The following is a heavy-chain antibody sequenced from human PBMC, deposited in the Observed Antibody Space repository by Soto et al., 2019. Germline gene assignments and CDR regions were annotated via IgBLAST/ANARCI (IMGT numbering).Heavy chain of an antibody. CDR2: ISGSGGST. J-gene: IGHJ4*02. Sequence: EVQLLESGGGLVQPGGSLRLSCAASGFTFSSYAMSWVRQAPGKGLEWVSAISGSGGSTYYADSVKGRFTISRDNSKNTLYRPRNSLRAEETAVYYCAKARYSGYDFSTYRGGQGTLVTVSS. V-gene: IGHV3-23*01. CDR1: GFTFSSYA. D-gene: IGHD5-12*01. CDR3: AKARYSGYDFSTYR.